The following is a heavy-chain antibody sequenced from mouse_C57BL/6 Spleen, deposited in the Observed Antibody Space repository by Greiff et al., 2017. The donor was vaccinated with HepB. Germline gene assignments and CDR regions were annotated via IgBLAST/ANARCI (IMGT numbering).Heavy chain of an antibody. CDR2: FYPGSGSI. CDR3: ARHEDQDGYYSYYFDY. J-gene: IGHJ2*01. V-gene: IGHV1-62-2*01. CDR1: GYTFTEYT. Sequence: QVQLQQSGAELVKPGASVKLSCKASGYTFTEYTIHWVKQRSGQGLEWIGWFYPGSGSIKYNEKFKDKATLTADKSSSTVYMELSRLTSEDSAVYFCARHEDQDGYYSYYFDYWGQGTTLTVSS. D-gene: IGHD2-3*01.